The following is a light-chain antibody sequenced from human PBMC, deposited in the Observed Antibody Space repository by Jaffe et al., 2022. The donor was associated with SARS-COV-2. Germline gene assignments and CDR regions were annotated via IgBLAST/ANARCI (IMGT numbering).Light chain of an antibody. J-gene: IGKJ2*01. CDR1: QSVSSDY. V-gene: IGKV3-20*01. Sequence: EIVLTQSPGILSLSPGERATLSCRASQSVSSDYLAWYQQIPGQSPRLLIYGASRRASGVPDRFSGSGSGTDFSLMISRLEPEDFAVYYCQQYGGSLYTFGQGTKLEIK. CDR2: GAS. CDR3: QQYGGSLYT.